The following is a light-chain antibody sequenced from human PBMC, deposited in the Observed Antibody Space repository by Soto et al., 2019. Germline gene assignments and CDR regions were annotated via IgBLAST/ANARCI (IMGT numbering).Light chain of an antibody. CDR1: QDISNY. CDR3: QQYDNLAIS. CDR2: DAS. Sequence: DIQMTQSPSSLSASVGDRVTITCQASQDISNYLNWYQQKPGKAPKLLIYDASNLETGVPSRFSGSGSGTDFTLTISSRQPEDIATYYCQQYDNLAISFGGGTKVEIK. J-gene: IGKJ4*01. V-gene: IGKV1-33*01.